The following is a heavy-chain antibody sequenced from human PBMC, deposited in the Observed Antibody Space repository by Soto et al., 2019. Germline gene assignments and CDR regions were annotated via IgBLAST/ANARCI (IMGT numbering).Heavy chain of an antibody. CDR1: GFTFSSYA. CDR2: ISYDGRDK. Sequence: PGGSLRLSCAASGFTFSSYAMHWVRQAPGKGLEWEAFISYDGRDKFYADSVKGRFTISRDNSKNTLYLQMNSLTAEDTAVYYCARERDSFDDWGQGTLVTVSS. CDR3: ARERDSFDD. J-gene: IGHJ4*02. V-gene: IGHV3-30*04. D-gene: IGHD2-15*01.